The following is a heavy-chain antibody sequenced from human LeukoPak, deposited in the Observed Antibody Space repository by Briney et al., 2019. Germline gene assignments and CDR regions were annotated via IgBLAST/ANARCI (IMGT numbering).Heavy chain of an antibody. CDR1: GFTVSSNY. Sequence: GGSLRLSCAASGFTVSSNYMSWVRQAPGKGLEWVSSISSSSSYIYYADSVKGRFTISRDNAKNSLYLQMNGLRAEDTAVYYCARGSSSWYDGDDYWGQGTLVTVSS. V-gene: IGHV3-21*01. D-gene: IGHD6-13*01. CDR3: ARGSSSWYDGDDY. J-gene: IGHJ4*02. CDR2: ISSSSSYI.